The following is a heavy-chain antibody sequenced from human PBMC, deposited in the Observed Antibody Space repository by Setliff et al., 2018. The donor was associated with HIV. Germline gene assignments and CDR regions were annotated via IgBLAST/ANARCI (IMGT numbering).Heavy chain of an antibody. CDR1: GGSINNYY. J-gene: IGHJ3*01. CDR2: IQTSGST. V-gene: IGHV4-4*07. CDR3: ARVQMAYAAFDV. D-gene: IGHD4-17*01. Sequence: SETLSLTCTVSGGSINNYYWSWIRQPAGKGLEWIGRIQTSGSTNYNPSLKSRVTLSVDTSKHQFSLKLSSVTAADTAVYYCARVQMAYAAFDVWGQGTMVTVSS.